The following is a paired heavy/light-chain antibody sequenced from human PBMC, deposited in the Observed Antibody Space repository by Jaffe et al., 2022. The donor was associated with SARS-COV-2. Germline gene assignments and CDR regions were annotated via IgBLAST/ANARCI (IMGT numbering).Light chain of an antibody. CDR3: QQRNNWLT. CDR1: QSVGTY. J-gene: IGKJ4*01. CDR2: DAS. Sequence: EIVLTQSPATLSLSPGERATLSCRASQSVGTYLAWYQQRPGQAPRLLIYDASNRATGIPARFSGSGSGTDFTLTISSLEPEDFAVYYCQQRNNWLTFGGGTKVEIK. V-gene: IGKV3-11*01.
Heavy chain of an antibody. CDR1: GFTFSSYT. J-gene: IGHJ5*02. Sequence: EVQLVESGGGLVQPGGSLRLSCGASGFTFSSYTMSWVRQAPGKGLEWVSGISGSGGTTYYADSVKGRFTISRDNSKNTLYLQMNSLRAEDTAVYYCAKDWSIVPAGRSNWFDPWGQGTLVTVSS. CDR3: AKDWSIVPAGRSNWFDP. V-gene: IGHV3-23*04. D-gene: IGHD2-2*01. CDR2: ISGSGGTT.